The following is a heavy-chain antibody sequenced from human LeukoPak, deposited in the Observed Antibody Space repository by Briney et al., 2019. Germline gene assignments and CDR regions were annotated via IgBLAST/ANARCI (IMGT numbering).Heavy chain of an antibody. Sequence: GRSLRLSCAASGFTFDDYAMHWVRQAPGKGLEWVSGISWNSGSIGYADSVKGRFTISRDNAKNSLYLQMNSLRAEDTALYYCAMVPKCWGQGTLVTVSS. V-gene: IGHV3-9*01. CDR2: ISWNSGSI. CDR3: AMVPKC. CDR1: GFTFDDYA. J-gene: IGHJ4*02. D-gene: IGHD6-13*01.